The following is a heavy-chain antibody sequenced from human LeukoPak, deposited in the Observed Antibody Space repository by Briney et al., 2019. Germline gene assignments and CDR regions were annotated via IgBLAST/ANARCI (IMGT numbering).Heavy chain of an antibody. CDR2: ISGSGGST. Sequence: GGSLRLSCAASGFTFSSYAMSWVRQAPGKGLEWVSAISGSGGSTYYADSVKGRFTISRDNAKNSLYLQMNSLRAEDTALYYCAKDRRDGYNKGSDFDYWGQGTLVTVSS. CDR1: GFTFSSYA. V-gene: IGHV3-23*01. CDR3: AKDRRDGYNKGSDFDY. J-gene: IGHJ4*02. D-gene: IGHD5-24*01.